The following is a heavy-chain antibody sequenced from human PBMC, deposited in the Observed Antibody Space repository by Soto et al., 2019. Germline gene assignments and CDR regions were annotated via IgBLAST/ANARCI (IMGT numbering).Heavy chain of an antibody. CDR1: GYSFTSYW. V-gene: IGHV5-51*01. Sequence: PGESLKISCKGSGYSFTSYWIGWVRQMPGKGLEWMGIIYPGDSDTRYSPSFQGQVTISADKSISTAYLQWSSLKASDTAMYYCARVRSLCSSTSCYGGQYYFDYWGQGTLVPVSS. D-gene: IGHD2-2*01. CDR2: IYPGDSDT. CDR3: ARVRSLCSSTSCYGGQYYFDY. J-gene: IGHJ4*02.